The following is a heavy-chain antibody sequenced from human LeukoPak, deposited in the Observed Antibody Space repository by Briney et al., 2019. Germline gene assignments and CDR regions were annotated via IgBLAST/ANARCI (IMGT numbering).Heavy chain of an antibody. Sequence: GRSLRLSCAASGFTFSSYAMSWVRQPPGKGLEWVSAITNNGASTFYADSVKDRFTISRDNSKNTLYLQMNSLRAEDTALYYCAKGPLIEVAGTTWDYWGQGTLVTVSS. CDR3: AKGPLIEVAGTTWDY. V-gene: IGHV3-23*01. D-gene: IGHD6-19*01. CDR1: GFTFSSYA. CDR2: ITNNGAST. J-gene: IGHJ4*02.